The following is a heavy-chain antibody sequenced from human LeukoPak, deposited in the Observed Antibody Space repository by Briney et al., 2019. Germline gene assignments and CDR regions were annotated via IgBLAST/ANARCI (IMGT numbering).Heavy chain of an antibody. CDR1: GITLSSSA. V-gene: IGHV3-23*01. CDR2: TSGSGGST. J-gene: IGHJ4*02. Sequence: GGSLRLSCAASGITLSSSAMSWVRQAPGKGREWVSGTSGSGGSTYYADSVKGRFTISRDNSKNTLYLQMNSLRAEDTAVYYCARDDTAVAGTELYYWCQGALVTVSS. D-gene: IGHD6-19*01. CDR3: ARDDTAVAGTELYY.